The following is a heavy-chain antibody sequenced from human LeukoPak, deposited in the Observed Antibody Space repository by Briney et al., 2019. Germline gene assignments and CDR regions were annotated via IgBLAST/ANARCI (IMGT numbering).Heavy chain of an antibody. J-gene: IGHJ6*03. Sequence: ASVKVSCKASGYTFTNYGIAWVRQAPGQGLEWVGWISVYNGNTNYAERLQGRVNVTTDRSTSTAYMELRSLRSDDTAVYYCARDFGAPPYSATRGYYMDVWGKGTTVTVSS. D-gene: IGHD1-26*01. CDR3: ARDFGAPPYSATRGYYMDV. CDR1: GYTFTNYG. CDR2: ISVYNGNT. V-gene: IGHV1-18*01.